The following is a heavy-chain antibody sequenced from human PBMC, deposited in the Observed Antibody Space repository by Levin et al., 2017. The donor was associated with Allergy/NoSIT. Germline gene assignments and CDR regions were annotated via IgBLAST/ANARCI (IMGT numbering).Heavy chain of an antibody. CDR3: VRDRAFAFDV. J-gene: IGHJ3*01. V-gene: IGHV3-48*04. CDR2: IRSSASII. CDR1: GFSFSAYS. D-gene: IGHD5-24*01. Sequence: GGSLRLSCVASGFSFSAYSLNWVRQAPGKGLEWLSSIRSSASIISYADSVKGRFTISRDNATNSLYLQMVSLRAEDTAVYYCVRDRAFAFDVWGQGTMVSVSS.